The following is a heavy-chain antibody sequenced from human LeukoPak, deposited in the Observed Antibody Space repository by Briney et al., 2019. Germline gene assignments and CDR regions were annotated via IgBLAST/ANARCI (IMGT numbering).Heavy chain of an antibody. J-gene: IGHJ5*02. CDR2: INHSGST. CDR1: GGSFSGYY. D-gene: IGHD2-2*01. V-gene: IGHV4-34*01. CDR3: ARVYCSSTSCNWFDP. Sequence: SETLSLTCAVYGGSFSGYYWSWIRQPPGKGLEWIGEINHSGSTNYNPSLKSRVTISVDTSKNQFSLKLSSVTAADTAVYYCARVYCSSTSCNWFDPWGQGTLVTVSS.